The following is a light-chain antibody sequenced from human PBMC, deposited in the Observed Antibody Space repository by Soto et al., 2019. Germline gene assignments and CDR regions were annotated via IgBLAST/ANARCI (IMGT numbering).Light chain of an antibody. V-gene: IGKV1-27*01. CDR2: AAS. CDR1: QGIRNY. J-gene: IGKJ4*01. CDR3: QKYDSVPLT. Sequence: DIQMTQSPSSLSASVGDRVTITCRASQGIRNYLAWYQQKPGRVPKLLIDAASTLQSGVPSRFSGSGSGTDFTLTITSLHPEDVATYYCQKYDSVPLTFGEGTKVELK.